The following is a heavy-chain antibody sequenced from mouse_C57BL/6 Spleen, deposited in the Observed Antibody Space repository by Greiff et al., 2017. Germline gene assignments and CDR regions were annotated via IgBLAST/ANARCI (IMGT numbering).Heavy chain of an antibody. CDR3: ASGITTVVAYY. D-gene: IGHD1-1*01. CDR2: IDPSDSET. CDR1: GYTFTSYW. V-gene: IGHV1-52*01. Sequence: QVQLQQPGAELVRPGSSVKLSCKASGYTFTSYWMHWVKQRPIQGLEWIGNIDPSDSETHYNQKFKDKATLTVDKSSSTAYMQLSSLTSEDSAVYYWASGITTVVAYYWGQGTTLTVSS. J-gene: IGHJ2*01.